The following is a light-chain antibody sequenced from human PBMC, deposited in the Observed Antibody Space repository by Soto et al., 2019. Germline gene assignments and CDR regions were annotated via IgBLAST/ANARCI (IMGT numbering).Light chain of an antibody. CDR3: EQYANSPMT. J-gene: IGKJ1*01. CDR2: GAS. CDR1: QRVSSSY. Sequence: EIVLTQSPGTLSLSPVERATLSCRASQRVSSSYFAWYQQKPGQAPRLLIYGASSRATDIPDRFSGSGSGTDFTLTISRLEPEDFAVYYCEQYANSPMTFGQGTKVEIK. V-gene: IGKV3-20*01.